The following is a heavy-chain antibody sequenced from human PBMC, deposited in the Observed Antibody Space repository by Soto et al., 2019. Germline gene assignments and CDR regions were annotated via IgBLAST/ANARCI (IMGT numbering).Heavy chain of an antibody. CDR3: AADLASTRLYYYYGMDV. V-gene: IGHV1-58*01. Sequence: SVKVSCKAPGFTFTSSAVQWVRQARGQRLEWIGWIVVGSGNTNYAQKFQERVTITRDMSTSTAYMELSSLRSEDTAVYYCAADLASTRLYYYYGMDVWGQGTTVTVSS. J-gene: IGHJ6*02. CDR2: IVVGSGNT. CDR1: GFTFTSSA.